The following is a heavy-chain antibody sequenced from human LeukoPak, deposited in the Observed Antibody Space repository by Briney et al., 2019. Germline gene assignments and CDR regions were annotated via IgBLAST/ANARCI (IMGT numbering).Heavy chain of an antibody. D-gene: IGHD3-10*01. CDR1: GGSFSGYY. CDR3: ARDPPPFGPRGFDP. V-gene: IGHV4-34*01. CDR2: INHSGSN. J-gene: IGHJ5*02. Sequence: PSETLSLTCAVYGGSFSGYYWSWIRQPPGKGLEWIGEINHSGSNNYNPSLKIRVTISVDTSKNQFSLKLSSVTAADTAVYYCARDPPPFGPRGFDPWGQGTLVTVSS.